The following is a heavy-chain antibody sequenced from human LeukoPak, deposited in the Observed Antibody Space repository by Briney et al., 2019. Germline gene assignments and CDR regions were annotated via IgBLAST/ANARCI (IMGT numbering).Heavy chain of an antibody. Sequence: SETLSLTCAVYGGSFSGYYWSWIRQPPGKGLEWIGEINHSGSTNYNPSLKSRVTISVDTSKNQFSLKLSSVTAADTAVFYCARHRAEMATITDDAFDMWGRGTVVTVSS. CDR3: ARHRAEMATITDDAFDM. CDR1: GGSFSGYY. CDR2: INHSGST. J-gene: IGHJ3*02. D-gene: IGHD5-24*01. V-gene: IGHV4-34*01.